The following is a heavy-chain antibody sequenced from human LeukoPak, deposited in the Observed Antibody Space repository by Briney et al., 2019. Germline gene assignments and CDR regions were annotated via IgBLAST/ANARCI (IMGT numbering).Heavy chain of an antibody. CDR1: GFTFSSYS. CDR3: ASMHHYWDAFDI. J-gene: IGHJ3*02. D-gene: IGHD2-8*02. CDR2: ISSSSSYI. Sequence: GGSLRLSCAASGFTFSSYSMNWVRQAPGKGLEWVSSISSSSSYIYYADSVKGRFTISRDNARNSLYLQMNSLRAEDTAVYYCASMHHYWDAFDIWGQGTMVTVSS. V-gene: IGHV3-21*01.